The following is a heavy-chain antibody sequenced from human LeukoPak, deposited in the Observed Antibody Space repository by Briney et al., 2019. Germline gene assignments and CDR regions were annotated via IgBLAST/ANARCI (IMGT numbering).Heavy chain of an antibody. CDR2: IYPGGSDT. CDR1: GYSFTSYW. J-gene: IGHJ3*02. CDR3: ARPEMATKDAFDI. Sequence: GESLKISCKGSGYSFTSYWIGWVRQMPGKGLEWMGIIYPGGSDTRYSPSFQGQVTISADKSISTAYLQWSSLKASDTAMYYCARPEMATKDAFDIWGQGTMVTVSS. D-gene: IGHD5-24*01. V-gene: IGHV5-51*01.